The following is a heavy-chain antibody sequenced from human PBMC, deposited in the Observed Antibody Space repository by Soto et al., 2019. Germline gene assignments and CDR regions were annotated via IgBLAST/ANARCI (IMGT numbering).Heavy chain of an antibody. Sequence: EVQLLESGGGLVQPGGSLRLSCAASGFTFSSYAMSWVRQAPGKGLEWVSAISGSGGSTYYADSVKGRFTISRDNSKNTLYLQMNSLRAEDTAVYYCAKDATIVVVEAPCWVDYWGQGTLVTVSS. V-gene: IGHV3-23*01. CDR2: ISGSGGST. CDR3: AKDATIVVVEAPCWVDY. CDR1: GFTFSSYA. D-gene: IGHD2-15*01. J-gene: IGHJ4*02.